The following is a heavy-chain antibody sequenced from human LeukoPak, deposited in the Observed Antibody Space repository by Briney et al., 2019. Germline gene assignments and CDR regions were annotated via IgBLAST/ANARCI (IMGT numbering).Heavy chain of an antibody. Sequence: GASVKVSCKASGYTFTSYYMHWVRQAPGQGLEWMGIINPSGGSTSYAQKFQGRVTMTRDTSTSTVYMELSSLRSEDTAVYYRVRSRPYCSSTSCSPRLNWFDPWGQGTLVTVSS. CDR1: GYTFTSYY. J-gene: IGHJ5*02. CDR2: INPSGGST. V-gene: IGHV1-46*01. D-gene: IGHD2-2*01. CDR3: VRSRPYCSSTSCSPRLNWFDP.